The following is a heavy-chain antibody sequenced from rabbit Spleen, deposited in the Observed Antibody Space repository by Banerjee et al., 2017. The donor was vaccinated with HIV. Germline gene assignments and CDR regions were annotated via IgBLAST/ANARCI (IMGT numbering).Heavy chain of an antibody. CDR1: GFDFSSYY. D-gene: IGHD4-1*01. V-gene: IGHV1S40*01. CDR2: IGAGSSGST. CDR3: ARDLAGVIGWNFYL. J-gene: IGHJ4*01. Sequence: QSLEESGGDLVKPGASLTLTCTASGFDFSSYYMSWVRQAPGKGLEWIACIGAGSSGSTYSATWAKGRFTISKTSSTTVTLQMTSLTAADTATYFCARDLAGVIGWNFYLWGPGTLVTVS.